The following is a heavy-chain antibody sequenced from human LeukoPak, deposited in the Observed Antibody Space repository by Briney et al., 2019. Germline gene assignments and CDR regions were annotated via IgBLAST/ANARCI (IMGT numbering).Heavy chain of an antibody. CDR1: GGSISSYY. CDR2: IYYSGST. V-gene: IGHV4-59*01. D-gene: IGHD3-22*01. J-gene: IGHJ3*02. Sequence: PSETLSLTCTVSGGSISSYYWSWIRQPPGKGLEWIGYIYYSGSTNYNPSLKSRVTISVDTSKNQFSLKLSSVTAADTAVYYCARAYYYDSSGYYRDAFDIWGQGTMVTVSS. CDR3: ARAYYYDSSGYYRDAFDI.